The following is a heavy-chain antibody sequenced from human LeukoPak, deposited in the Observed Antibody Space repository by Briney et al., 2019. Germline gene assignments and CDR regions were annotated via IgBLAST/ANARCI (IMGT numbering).Heavy chain of an antibody. CDR1: GFIFSSST. CDR3: ARARPHFDY. J-gene: IGHJ4*02. V-gene: IGHV3-21*01. Sequence: GGSLRLSCAASGFIFSSSTMSWVRQAPGKGLEWVSSININSGYVYYADSVRGRFTISRDNAKNSLLLQMNSLRVEDTAVYYCARARPHFDYWGQGTLVTVSS. CDR2: ININSGYV.